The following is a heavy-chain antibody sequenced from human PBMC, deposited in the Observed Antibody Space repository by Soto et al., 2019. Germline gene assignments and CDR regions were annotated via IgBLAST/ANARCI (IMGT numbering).Heavy chain of an antibody. V-gene: IGHV3-11*01. CDR3: ARDGDHYDSSGYFRRDAFDI. CDR2: ISGSGSII. Sequence: QVQLVESGGGLVKPGGSLRLSCAASGFTFSDDYMSWIRQAPGKGLEWVAYISGSGSIIDYADSVKGRFTISRDNAKNSLYLQMNSLRAEDTAVYYCARDGDHYDSSGYFRRDAFDIWGHGTMVTVSS. CDR1: GFTFSDDY. D-gene: IGHD3-22*01. J-gene: IGHJ3*02.